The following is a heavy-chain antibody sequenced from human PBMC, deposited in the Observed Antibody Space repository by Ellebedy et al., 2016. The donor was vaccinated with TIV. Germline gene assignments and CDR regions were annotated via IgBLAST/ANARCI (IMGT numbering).Heavy chain of an antibody. CDR2: ISDSGART. D-gene: IGHD1-7*01. J-gene: IGHJ4*02. Sequence: GGSLRLSXAASGFTFSSYAMSWVRQAPGKGLEWVSAISDSGARTYYADSAKGRFTISRDNSKNTLYLQMNSLRAEDTAVYYCAKGSSENYGYFDYWGQGTLVTVSS. V-gene: IGHV3-23*01. CDR1: GFTFSSYA. CDR3: AKGSSENYGYFDY.